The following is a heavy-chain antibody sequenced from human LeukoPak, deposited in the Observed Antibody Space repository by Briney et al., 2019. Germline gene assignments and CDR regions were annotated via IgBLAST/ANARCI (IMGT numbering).Heavy chain of an antibody. CDR3: ARAYYGDYEFSGYYYYYMDV. CDR2: INTNTGNP. D-gene: IGHD4-17*01. Sequence: GASVKVSCKASGYTFTSYAMNWVRQAPGQGLEWMGWINTNTGNPTYAQGFTGRFVFSLDTSVSTAYLQISSLKAEDTAVYYCARAYYGDYEFSGYYYYYMDVWGKGTTVTVSS. CDR1: GYTFTSYA. V-gene: IGHV7-4-1*02. J-gene: IGHJ6*03.